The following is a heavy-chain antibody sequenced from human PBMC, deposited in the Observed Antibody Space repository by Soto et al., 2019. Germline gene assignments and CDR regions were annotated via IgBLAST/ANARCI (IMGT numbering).Heavy chain of an antibody. CDR3: ARDGREASGMDV. Sequence: SETLSLTCTASGGSISSHYWSWVRQAPGKGLEWIGHIYYRGSTNYNPSLRSRSTISVDASKSQFSLKLNSVTTADTAVYYCARDGREASGMDVWGQGTKVTVS. V-gene: IGHV4-59*11. D-gene: IGHD1-26*01. J-gene: IGHJ6*02. CDR1: GGSISSHY. CDR2: IYYRGST.